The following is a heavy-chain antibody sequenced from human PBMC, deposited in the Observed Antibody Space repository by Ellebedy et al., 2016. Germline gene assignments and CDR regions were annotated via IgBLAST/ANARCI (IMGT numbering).Heavy chain of an antibody. CDR2: IYPGNSDT. CDR1: GYSFTSYW. J-gene: IGHJ3*01. CDR3: ARPTTVTLADAFDV. Sequence: GGSLRLXCKGSGYSFTSYWIGWVRQMPGKGLEWMGIIYPGNSDTRYSPSFQGQVTISADKSISTAYLQWSSLRASDTARYFCARPTTVTLADAFDVWGQGTMVTVSS. D-gene: IGHD4-17*01. V-gene: IGHV5-51*01.